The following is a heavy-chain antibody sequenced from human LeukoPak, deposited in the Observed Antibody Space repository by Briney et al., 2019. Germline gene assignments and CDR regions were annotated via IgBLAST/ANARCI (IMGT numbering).Heavy chain of an antibody. D-gene: IGHD6-6*01. V-gene: IGHV1-8*02. CDR1: GYTFTSYD. CDR2: MNPNSGNT. CDR3: ARDYSIAARLAY. Sequence: ASVKVSCKASGYTFTSYDINWVRQAPGQGLEWMGWMNPNSGNTGYAQKFQGRVTMTRDMSTSTVYMELSSLRSEDTAVYYCARDYSIAARLAYWGQGTLVTVSS. J-gene: IGHJ4*02.